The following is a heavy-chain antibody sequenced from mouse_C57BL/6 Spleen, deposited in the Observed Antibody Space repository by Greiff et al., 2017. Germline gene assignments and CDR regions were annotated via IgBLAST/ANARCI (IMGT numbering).Heavy chain of an antibody. D-gene: IGHD2-1*01. V-gene: IGHV1-22*01. CDR2: INPNNGGT. CDR1: GYTFTDYN. J-gene: IGHJ2*01. Sequence: EVQLQQSGPELVKPGASVKMSCKASGYTFTDYNMHWVKQSHGKSLEWIGYINPNNGGTSYNQKFKGKATLTVNKSSSTAYMELRSLTSEDSAVYYCAIYGNYGYYFDYWGQGTTRTVSS. CDR3: AIYGNYGYYFDY.